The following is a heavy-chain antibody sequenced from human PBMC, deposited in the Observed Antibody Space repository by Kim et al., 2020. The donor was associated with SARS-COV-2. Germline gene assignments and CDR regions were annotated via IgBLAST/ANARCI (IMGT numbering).Heavy chain of an antibody. D-gene: IGHD2-21*02. Sequence: GGSLRLSCAASGFTFSSYSMNWVRQAPGKGLEWVSSISSSSSYIYYADSVKGRFTISRDNAKNSLYLQMNSLRAEDTAVYYCARVGVVTAILDPYYFDYWGQGTLVTVSS. CDR1: GFTFSSYS. CDR3: ARVGVVTAILDPYYFDY. V-gene: IGHV3-21*01. J-gene: IGHJ4*02. CDR2: ISSSSSYI.